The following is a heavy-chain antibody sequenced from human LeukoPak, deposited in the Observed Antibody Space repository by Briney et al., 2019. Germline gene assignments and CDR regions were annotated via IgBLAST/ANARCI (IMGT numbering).Heavy chain of an antibody. Sequence: ASVKVSCEASGYTFTGYYIHWVRQAPGQGLEWMGWINPNSGGTNYAQKFQGRVTMTRDTSISTAYMELSRLRSDDTAVYYCAREGDYDILTGYSAVLDYWGQGTLVTVSS. V-gene: IGHV1-2*02. J-gene: IGHJ4*02. CDR2: INPNSGGT. D-gene: IGHD3-9*01. CDR1: GYTFTGYY. CDR3: AREGDYDILTGYSAVLDY.